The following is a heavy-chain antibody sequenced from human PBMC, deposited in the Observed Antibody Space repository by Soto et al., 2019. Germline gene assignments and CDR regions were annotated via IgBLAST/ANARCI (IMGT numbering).Heavy chain of an antibody. CDR2: ISAYNGNT. CDR3: AREEELELHYMIAPPPAY. D-gene: IGHD1-7*01. Sequence: GASVKVSCKASGYTFTSYGISWVRQAPGQGLEWMGWISAYNGNTNYAQKLQGRVTMTTDTSTSTAYMELRSLRSDDTAVYYCAREEELELHYMIAPPPAYSGQGTLVTVSS. CDR1: GYTFTSYG. V-gene: IGHV1-18*01. J-gene: IGHJ4*02.